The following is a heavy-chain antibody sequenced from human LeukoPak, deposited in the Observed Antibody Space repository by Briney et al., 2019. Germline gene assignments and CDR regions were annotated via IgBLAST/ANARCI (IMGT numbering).Heavy chain of an antibody. V-gene: IGHV1-46*01. CDR2: INPSGGST. J-gene: IGHJ3*02. CDR3: ARHLRVTNDAFDI. CDR1: GYTFTSYY. D-gene: IGHD4-17*01. Sequence: ASVKVSCKASGYTFTSYYMHWVRQAPGQGLEWMGIINPSGGSTSYAQKFQGRVTMTRDMSTSTVYMELSSLRSEDTAVYYCARHLRVTNDAFDIWGQGTMVTVSS.